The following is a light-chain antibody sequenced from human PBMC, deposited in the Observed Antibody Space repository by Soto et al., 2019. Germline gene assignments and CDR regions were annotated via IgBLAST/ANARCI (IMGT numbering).Light chain of an antibody. CDR2: QVS. J-gene: IGKJ1*01. CDR3: MQGTHWPPGT. Sequence: DVVMTQSPLSLPVTLGQPASISCRSSQSLVYSDGNTYLNWFQQSPGQSPRRLIYQVSNRDSGVPDRFSGSGSGTDFTLKISRVEAEDVGVYYCMQGTHWPPGTFGQRTKVDIK. V-gene: IGKV2-30*01. CDR1: QSLVYSDGNTY.